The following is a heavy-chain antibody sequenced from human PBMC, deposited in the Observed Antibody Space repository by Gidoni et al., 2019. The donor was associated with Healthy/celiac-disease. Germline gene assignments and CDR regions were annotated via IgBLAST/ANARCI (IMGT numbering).Heavy chain of an antibody. V-gene: IGHV3-23*01. J-gene: IGHJ4*02. Sequence: EVRLLESGGGLVQPGGSLRLSCVASGFTFSSSAMSWVRQAPGRGLEWVSAIGASAYATYYADSLKGRFTVSRDNSKNTLYLQMNSLRAEDTARYYCAKDRSAIVGARGFDYWVQGTLVTVSS. CDR2: IGASAYAT. CDR1: GFTFSSSA. CDR3: AKDRSAIVGARGFDY. D-gene: IGHD1-26*01.